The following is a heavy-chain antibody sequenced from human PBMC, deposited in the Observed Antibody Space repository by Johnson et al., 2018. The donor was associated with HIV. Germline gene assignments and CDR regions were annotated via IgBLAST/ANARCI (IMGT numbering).Heavy chain of an antibody. CDR3: ARSRWADDAFDG. J-gene: IGHJ3*01. CDR2: IDTEGSGT. Sequence: VQLVESGGDVVQPGRSLRLSCAASGFTLSTYWMHWVRRVPGKGLVWVSRIDTEGSGTTYADSVKGRFTISRDNAKNTVYLQMISLRAEDMAVYYCARSRWADDAFDGWGQGTMVTVSS. CDR1: GFTLSTYW. V-gene: IGHV3-74*03. D-gene: IGHD1-26*01.